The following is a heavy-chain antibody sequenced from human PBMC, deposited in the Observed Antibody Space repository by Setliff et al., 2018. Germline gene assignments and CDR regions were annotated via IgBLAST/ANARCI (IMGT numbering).Heavy chain of an antibody. CDR1: DDSITSYY. J-gene: IGHJ5*02. V-gene: IGHV4-59*13. CDR3: ARVDEEYCSGGTCYDWFDP. D-gene: IGHD2-15*01. Sequence: SETLSLTCSVSDDSITSYYWSWIRQPPGKGLEWLGYVYYDGTTNYNPSLKSRLSMSVDTSKNEFSLKLRFVTAADTAVYYCARVDEEYCSGGTCYDWFDPWGPGTLVTVSS. CDR2: VYYDGTT.